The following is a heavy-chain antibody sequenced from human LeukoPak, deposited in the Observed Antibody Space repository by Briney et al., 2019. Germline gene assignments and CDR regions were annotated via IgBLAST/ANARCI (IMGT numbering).Heavy chain of an antibody. CDR3: ARDGGSSPDYFDY. J-gene: IGHJ4*02. CDR1: GFTFSSYW. Sequence: GGSLRLSRAASGFTFSSYWMHWVRQAPGKGLVWVSRINSDGSSTSYADSVKGRFTISRDNAKNTLYLQMNSLRAEDTAVYYCARDGGSSPDYFDYWGQGTLVTVSS. D-gene: IGHD3-10*01. V-gene: IGHV3-74*01. CDR2: INSDGSST.